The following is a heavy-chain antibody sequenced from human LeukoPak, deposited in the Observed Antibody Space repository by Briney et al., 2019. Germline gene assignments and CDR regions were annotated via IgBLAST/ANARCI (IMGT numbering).Heavy chain of an antibody. D-gene: IGHD3-9*01. CDR1: GFTFSSYA. CDR3: AKNPDLGDWLLFDY. CDR2: ISGSGGST. J-gene: IGHJ4*02. V-gene: IGHV3-23*01. Sequence: GGSLRLSCAASGFTFSSYAMSWVRQAPGKGLEWVSAISGSGGSTYYADSVKGRFTISRDNSKNTLYLQMNSLGAEDTAVYYCAKNPDLGDWLLFDYWGQGTLVTVSS.